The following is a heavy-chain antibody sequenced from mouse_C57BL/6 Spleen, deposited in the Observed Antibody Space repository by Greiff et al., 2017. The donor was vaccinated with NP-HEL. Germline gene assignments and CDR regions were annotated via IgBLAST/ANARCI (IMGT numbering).Heavy chain of an antibody. D-gene: IGHD2-2*01. CDR3: AIIYYGYDGWYFDV. CDR2: IWSGGST. Sequence: QVQLKQSGPGLVQPSQSLSITCTVSGFSLTSYGVHWVRQSPGKGLEWLGVIWSGGSTDYNAAFISRLSISKDNSKSQVFFKMNSLQADDTAIYYCAIIYYGYDGWYFDVWGTGTTVTVSS. J-gene: IGHJ1*03. CDR1: GFSLTSYG. V-gene: IGHV2-2*01.